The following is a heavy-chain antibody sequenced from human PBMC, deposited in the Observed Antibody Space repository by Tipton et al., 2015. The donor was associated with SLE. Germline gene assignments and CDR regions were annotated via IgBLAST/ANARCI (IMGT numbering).Heavy chain of an antibody. CDR1: GFTFSSYG. Sequence: SLRLSCAASGFTFSSYGMHWVRQAPGKGLEWVAVISYDGSNKYYAGSVKGRFTISRDNSKNTLYLQMNSLRAEDTAVYYCARDLRSDYWGQGTLVTVSS. D-gene: IGHD3-16*01. CDR2: ISYDGSNK. CDR3: ARDLRSDY. J-gene: IGHJ4*02. V-gene: IGHV3-30*03.